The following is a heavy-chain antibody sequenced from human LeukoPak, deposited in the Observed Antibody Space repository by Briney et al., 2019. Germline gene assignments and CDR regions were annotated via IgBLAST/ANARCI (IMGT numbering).Heavy chain of an antibody. CDR3: ACGGYYDSSGFDY. V-gene: IGHV4-34*01. CDR2: INHSGST. J-gene: IGHJ4*02. D-gene: IGHD3-22*01. Sequence: SETLSLTCAVYGGSFSGYYWSWIRQPPGNGLEWIGEINHSGSTNYNPSLKSRVTISVDTSKNQFSLKLSSVTAADTAVYYCACGGYYDSSGFDYWGQGTLVTVSS. CDR1: GGSFSGYY.